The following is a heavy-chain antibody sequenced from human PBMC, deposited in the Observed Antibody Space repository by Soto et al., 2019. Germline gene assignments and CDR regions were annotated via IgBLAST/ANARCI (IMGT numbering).Heavy chain of an antibody. V-gene: IGHV3-7*01. CDR1: GLTFSSYW. CDR3: AGAYYYDSSGYSPGGY. CDR2: IKQDGSQK. D-gene: IGHD3-22*01. J-gene: IGHJ4*02. Sequence: GGSLRLSCAASGLTFSSYWMSWVRQAPGKGLEWVANIKQDGSQKYYVDSVKGRFTISRDNAKNSLYLQMNSLRVEDTAVYYCAGAYYYDSSGYSPGGYWGQGTLVTVSS.